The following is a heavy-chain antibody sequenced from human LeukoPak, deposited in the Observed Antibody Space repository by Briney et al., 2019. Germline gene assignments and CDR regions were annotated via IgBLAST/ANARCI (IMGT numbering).Heavy chain of an antibody. D-gene: IGHD3-16*02. J-gene: IGHJ6*03. Sequence: SETLSLTCTVSGGSIGTYYWSWVRQSPGKGLEWIGYIYVTGNRYNPYLQSRVTISVDTSRNQFFLKMSSVAAADTAVYYCARHIGGGIEDMDVWGKGTKVTVSS. CDR3: ARHIGGGIEDMDV. CDR1: GGSIGTYY. CDR2: IYVTGN. V-gene: IGHV4-59*08.